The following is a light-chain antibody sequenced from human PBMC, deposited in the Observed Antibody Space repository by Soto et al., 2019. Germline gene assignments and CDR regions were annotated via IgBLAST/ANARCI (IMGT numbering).Light chain of an antibody. CDR2: EVN. V-gene: IGLV2-23*02. J-gene: IGLJ1*01. CDR3: CSFTSSNTHV. CDR1: SSDFGNYNL. Sequence: QSALTQPASVSGSPGQSITISCTGTSSDFGNYNLVSWYQQHPGTVHKLILFEVNKRPSGVSGRFSGSKSGNTASLTISGLQAEDEADYYCCSFTSSNTHVFGTGTKLTVL.